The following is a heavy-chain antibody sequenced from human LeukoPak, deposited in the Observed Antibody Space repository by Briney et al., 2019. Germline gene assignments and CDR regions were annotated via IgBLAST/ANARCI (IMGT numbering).Heavy chain of an antibody. Sequence: GEALKISCKGSGYSFTSYWIGWARQMPGKGLEWMGIIFPSDSDTRYSPSFQGQVTISADKSISTAYLQWSSLKASDTAMYYCARHHSSGWTRDAFDIWGQGTMVTVSS. CDR1: GYSFTSYW. CDR2: IFPSDSDT. V-gene: IGHV5-51*01. CDR3: ARHHSSGWTRDAFDI. D-gene: IGHD6-19*01. J-gene: IGHJ3*02.